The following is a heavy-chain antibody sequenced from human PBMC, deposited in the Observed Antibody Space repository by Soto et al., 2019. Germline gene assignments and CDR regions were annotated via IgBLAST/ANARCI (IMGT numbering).Heavy chain of an antibody. CDR1: AFTFDAYT. CDR3: AKGVGRTTLYYFEY. CDR2: ISWNSGSI. V-gene: IGHV3-9*01. J-gene: IGHJ4*02. D-gene: IGHD1-1*01. Sequence: ALRVPCASSAFTFDAYTMHGVRQAPGKGLEWVSGISWNSGSIGYADSVKGRFTISRDNAKNSLYLQMNSLSTEDTALYYCAKGVGRTTLYYFEYWGQGT.